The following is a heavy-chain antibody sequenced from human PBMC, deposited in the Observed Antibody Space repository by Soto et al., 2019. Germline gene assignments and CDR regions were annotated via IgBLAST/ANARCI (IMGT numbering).Heavy chain of an antibody. CDR1: GFSFSTYA. V-gene: IGHV3-30*04. CDR2: ISYDGSND. J-gene: IGHJ4*03. D-gene: IGHD3-10*01. CDR3: ARDEGGFGELLLDSYDAFDH. Sequence: QEQLVESGGGVVQPGTSLRLSCTASGFSFSTYAMYWVRQAPGKGLEWVAIISYDGSNDQYADSVKGRFTVARDNSKNTIYLKMHNLQAEDMAVYDWARDEGGFGELLLDSYDAFDHWGQGNLVTVSS.